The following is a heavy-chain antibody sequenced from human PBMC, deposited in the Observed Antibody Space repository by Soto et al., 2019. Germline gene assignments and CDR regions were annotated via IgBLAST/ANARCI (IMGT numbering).Heavy chain of an antibody. J-gene: IGHJ6*03. V-gene: IGHV4-34*01. CDR2: INDSGNI. CDR3: ARGLILWFGELSRRGGYYYYVDV. Sequence: QVQLQQWGAGLLKPSETLSLTCAVYGGSFSGYQWTWIRQTPGKGLEWIGEINDSGNINYNPSLKSRVTTWVDTAKKQISLKLSSGTAADTAVYYCARGLILWFGELSRRGGYYYYVDVWGKGTAVTVSS. D-gene: IGHD3-10*01. CDR1: GGSFSGYQ.